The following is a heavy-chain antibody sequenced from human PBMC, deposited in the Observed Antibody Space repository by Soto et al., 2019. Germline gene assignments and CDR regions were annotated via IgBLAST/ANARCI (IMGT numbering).Heavy chain of an antibody. J-gene: IGHJ5*01. CDR1: GFTFSNYH. CDR2: IDTTTNYI. CDR3: ARADHFDS. Sequence: PGGSLRLSCAASGFTFSNYHMNWVRQVPGKGLEWVSFIDTTTNYIYYGDSVKGRFTISRDNAKNSLYLQMNSLRAEDTGVYFCARADHFDSWGQGTLVTVS. V-gene: IGHV3-21*01.